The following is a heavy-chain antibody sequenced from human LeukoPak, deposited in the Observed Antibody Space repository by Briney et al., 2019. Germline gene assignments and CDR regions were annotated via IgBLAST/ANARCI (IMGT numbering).Heavy chain of an antibody. J-gene: IGHJ4*02. V-gene: IGHV3-30-3*01. Sequence: QPGGSLRLSCAASGFTFSSYAMHWVRQAPGKGLEWVAVISYDGSNKYYADSVKGRFTISRDNAKNSLYLQMNSLRAEDTAVYYCARVSGPYSGYVFDYWGQGTLVTVSS. CDR3: ARVSGPYSGYVFDY. CDR2: ISYDGSNK. CDR1: GFTFSSYA. D-gene: IGHD5-12*01.